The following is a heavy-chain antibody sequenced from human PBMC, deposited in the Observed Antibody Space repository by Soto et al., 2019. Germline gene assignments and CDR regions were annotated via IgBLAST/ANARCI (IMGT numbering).Heavy chain of an antibody. V-gene: IGHV4-59*05. CDR3: ARQSSGWYNWFDP. J-gene: IGHJ5*02. Sequence: SETLSLTCTVSGGSISSYYWIWIRQPPGKGLEWIGSIYYSGSIYYNPSLKSRVTISVDTSKNQFSLKLSSVTAAETAVYYCARQSSGWYNWFDPWGQGTLVTVSS. CDR2: IYYSGSI. CDR1: GGSISSYY. D-gene: IGHD6-19*01.